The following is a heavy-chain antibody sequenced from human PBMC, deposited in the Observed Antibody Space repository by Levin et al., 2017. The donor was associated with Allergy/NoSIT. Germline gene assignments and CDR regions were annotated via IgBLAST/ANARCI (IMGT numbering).Heavy chain of an antibody. V-gene: IGHV3-7*04. CDR3: ARDYGSGSHNWYFDF. CDR2: IKHDGSTK. J-gene: IGHJ2*01. CDR1: GFTFSNYW. Sequence: GESLKISCAVSGFTFSNYWMSWVRQAPGSGVEWLADIKHDGSTKYYVDSVKGRFIISRVNADNSLFLQMNSLRAEDTGVYFCARDYGSGSHNWYFDFWGRGTLVTVSS. D-gene: IGHD3-10*01.